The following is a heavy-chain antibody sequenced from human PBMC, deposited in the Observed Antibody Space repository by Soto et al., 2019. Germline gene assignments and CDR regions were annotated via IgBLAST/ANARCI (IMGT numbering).Heavy chain of an antibody. D-gene: IGHD6-6*01. J-gene: IGHJ6*02. CDR2: ISGSGGST. CDR1: GSTFSSYA. Sequence: GGSLRLSCAASGSTFSSYAMSWVRQAPGKGLEWVSAISGSGGSTYYADSVKGRFTISRDNSKNTLYLQMNSLRAEDTAVYYCAKDTAPDPPPGDAEYSSSWWEYYYYYGMDVWGQGTTVTVSS. CDR3: AKDTAPDPPPGDAEYSSSWWEYYYYYGMDV. V-gene: IGHV3-23*01.